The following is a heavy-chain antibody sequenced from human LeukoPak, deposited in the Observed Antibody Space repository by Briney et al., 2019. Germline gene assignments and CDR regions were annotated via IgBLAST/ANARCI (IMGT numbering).Heavy chain of an antibody. J-gene: IGHJ4*02. Sequence: RGSLRLSCAASGFRFEEYGMSWVRQTPGKRLEWVSSINWDGSSTIYAESVKGRFTITRDNAKNSLYLQMNSLRAEDTAVYYCARGSMVTGFDYWGQGTLVTVSS. V-gene: IGHV3-20*04. D-gene: IGHD5-18*01. CDR1: GFRFEEYG. CDR3: ARGSMVTGFDY. CDR2: INWDGSST.